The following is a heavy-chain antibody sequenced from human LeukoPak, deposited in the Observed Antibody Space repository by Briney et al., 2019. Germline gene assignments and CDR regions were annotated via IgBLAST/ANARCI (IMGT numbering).Heavy chain of an antibody. Sequence: SQTLSLTCTVSGGSISSGDYYWSWIRQPPGKGLEWIGYTYYSGRTNYNPSLKSLVTMSVDTSKNQFSLKLSSVTAADTAVYYCARDEVVPAAILAGGNWFDPWGQGTLVTVSS. J-gene: IGHJ5*02. D-gene: IGHD2-2*02. CDR1: GGSISSGDYY. CDR3: ARDEVVPAAILAGGNWFDP. V-gene: IGHV4-30-4*01. CDR2: TYYSGRT.